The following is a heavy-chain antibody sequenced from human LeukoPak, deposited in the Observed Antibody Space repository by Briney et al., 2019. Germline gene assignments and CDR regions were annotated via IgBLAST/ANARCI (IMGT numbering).Heavy chain of an antibody. V-gene: IGHV3-53*01. J-gene: IGHJ6*02. D-gene: IGHD4-17*01. CDR1: GFTVSSNY. CDR3: ARDSDGDYVYYGMDV. CDR2: IYSGGST. Sequence: PGGSLRLSCAASGFTVSSNYMSWVRQAPGKGLEWVPVIYSGGSTYYADSVKGRFTISRDNSKNTLYLQMNSLRAEDTAVYYCARDSDGDYVYYGMDVWGQGTTVTVSS.